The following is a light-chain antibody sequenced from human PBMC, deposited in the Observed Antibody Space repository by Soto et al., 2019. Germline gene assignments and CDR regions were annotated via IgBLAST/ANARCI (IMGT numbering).Light chain of an antibody. J-gene: IGKJ4*01. Sequence: EIVMTQSPGTLSVSPGERATISCRASQSVSINLAWYQQKPGQAPRILIYDASTRATGIPARFSGSGSGTEFTLTISSLQSKDFAVYYCQQYRNWPLTFGGGTKVDIK. CDR3: QQYRNWPLT. V-gene: IGKV3D-15*01. CDR1: QSVSIN. CDR2: DAS.